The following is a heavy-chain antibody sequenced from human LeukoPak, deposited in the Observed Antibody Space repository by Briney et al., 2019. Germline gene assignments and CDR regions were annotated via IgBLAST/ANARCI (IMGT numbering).Heavy chain of an antibody. V-gene: IGHV3-74*01. J-gene: IGHJ4*02. D-gene: IGHD4-17*01. Sequence: GGSLRLSCTASGFTFTNYWMHWVRQAPGKGLVWVSRVNNDGSDTTYADSVTGRFTISRDNAKNTLYLQMNSLRAEDTAVYYCARDPSVTPFDYWGQGALVTVSS. CDR3: ARDPSVTPFDY. CDR2: VNNDGSDT. CDR1: GFTFTNYW.